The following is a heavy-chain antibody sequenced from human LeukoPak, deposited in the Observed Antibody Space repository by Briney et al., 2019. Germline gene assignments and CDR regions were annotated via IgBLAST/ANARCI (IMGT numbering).Heavy chain of an antibody. CDR2: ISGSSGNI. D-gene: IGHD3-22*01. CDR3: AKDFYYDTGSYPRHEYFKH. J-gene: IGHJ1*01. V-gene: IGHV3-23*01. CDR1: GFTFNFYS. Sequence: GGSLRLSCAASGFTFNFYSMAWVRQAPGKGLEWVSAISGSSGNIYYLDSVKGRFTISRDNARNTLYLQMDSLRAEETDVYYCAKDFYYDTGSYPRHEYFKHWGQGTLVTVSS.